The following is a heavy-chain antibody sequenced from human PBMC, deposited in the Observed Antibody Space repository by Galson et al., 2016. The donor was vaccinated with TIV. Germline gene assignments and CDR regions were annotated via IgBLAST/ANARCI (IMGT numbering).Heavy chain of an antibody. CDR3: AKDLAVWGSFYGAFDY. CDR1: GFTFSDYH. CDR2: ITSGASSR. J-gene: IGHJ4*02. Sequence: SLRLSCAASGFTFSDYHMSWLRRTPGKGLEWIARITSGASSRYYAESVKGRFTISGDDAKNSLFLQMNSLRIDDTAVYYCAKDLAVWGSFYGAFDYWGPGTVVSVSS. V-gene: IGHV3-11*01. D-gene: IGHD2/OR15-2a*01.